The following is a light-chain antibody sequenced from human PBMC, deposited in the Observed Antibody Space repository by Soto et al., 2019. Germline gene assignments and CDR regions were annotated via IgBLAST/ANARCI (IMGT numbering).Light chain of an antibody. CDR1: QSVSRN. Sequence: EIVLTQSPGTLSLSPGERATLSCGASQSVSRNYLGWYQQKPGQPPRLLIYGASTRATGIPPRFSGSGSATEFTLPISSLQSEDFAVYYCQQYNNWPPWTFGQGTKVDIK. V-gene: IGKV3-15*01. J-gene: IGKJ1*01. CDR2: GAS. CDR3: QQYNNWPPWT.